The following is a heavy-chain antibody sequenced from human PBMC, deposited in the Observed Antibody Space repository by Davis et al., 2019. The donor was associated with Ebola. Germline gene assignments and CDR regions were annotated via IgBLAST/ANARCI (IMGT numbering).Heavy chain of an antibody. V-gene: IGHV3-23*01. CDR1: GFTFSTYA. Sequence: GESLKISCAASGFTFSTYAMGWVRQAPGKGLEWVSDISSGGGAPYYADSVKGRFTISRDNSKNTLYLQMNGLRVEDTAIYYCAKDTSNIWFDIWGQGTMVTVSS. J-gene: IGHJ3*02. CDR2: ISSGGGAP. CDR3: AKDTSNIWFDI. D-gene: IGHD1-26*01.